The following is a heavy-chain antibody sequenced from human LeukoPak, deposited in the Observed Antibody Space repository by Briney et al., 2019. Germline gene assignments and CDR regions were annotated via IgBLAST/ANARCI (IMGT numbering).Heavy chain of an antibody. CDR1: GFTFDDYG. V-gene: IGHV3-20*04. J-gene: IGHJ4*02. CDR3: ARVPDGSGSFAYFDY. Sequence: PGGSLRLSCAASGFTFDDYGMSWVRHAPGKGLEWVSGINWNGGSTGYADSVKGRFTISRDNAKNSLYLQMNSLRAEDTALYYCARVPDGSGSFAYFDYWGQGTLVTVSS. CDR2: INWNGGST. D-gene: IGHD3-10*01.